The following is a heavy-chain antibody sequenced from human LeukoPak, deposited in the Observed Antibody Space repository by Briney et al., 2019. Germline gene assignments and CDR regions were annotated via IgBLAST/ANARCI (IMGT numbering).Heavy chain of an antibody. CDR3: ARSRCSGGSCYSYFFDY. D-gene: IGHD2-15*01. CDR2: IKQDGSEK. CDR1: GFTFSSYW. V-gene: IGHV3-7*01. Sequence: GGSLRLSCAASGFTFSSYWMSWVRQAPGKGLEWVANIKQDGSEKYYVDSVKGRFTISRDNAKNSLYLQMNSLRGEDTAVYYCARSRCSGGSCYSYFFDYWGQGTLVTVSS. J-gene: IGHJ4*02.